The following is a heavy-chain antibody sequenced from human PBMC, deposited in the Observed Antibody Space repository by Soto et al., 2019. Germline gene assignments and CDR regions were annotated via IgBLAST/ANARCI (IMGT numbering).Heavy chain of an antibody. Sequence: LRLSCAASGFTFSNYAMTWARQAPGKGLEWVSAISGSGGSTYYAESVKGRFTISRDNSKNTLYLQMNSLRAEDTAVYYCAKDEDYYDSSGYYANWGQGTRVTVSS. CDR1: GFTFSNYA. V-gene: IGHV3-23*01. CDR2: ISGSGGST. D-gene: IGHD3-22*01. J-gene: IGHJ4*02. CDR3: AKDEDYYDSSGYYAN.